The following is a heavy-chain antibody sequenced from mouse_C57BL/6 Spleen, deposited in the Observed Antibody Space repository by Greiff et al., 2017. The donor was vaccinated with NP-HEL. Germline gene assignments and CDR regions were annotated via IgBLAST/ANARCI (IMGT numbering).Heavy chain of an antibody. CDR3: ASLTAFAY. V-gene: IGHV5-6*01. CDR1: GFTFSSYG. J-gene: IGHJ3*01. D-gene: IGHD4-1*01. Sequence: EVKLVESGGDLVKPGGSLKLSCAASGFTFSSYGMSWVRQTPDKRLEWAATISSGGSYTYFLDTVKGRFTISRDNAKNTLYLQMISLKSEDTAMYYCASLTAFAYWGQGTLVTVSA. CDR2: ISSGGSYT.